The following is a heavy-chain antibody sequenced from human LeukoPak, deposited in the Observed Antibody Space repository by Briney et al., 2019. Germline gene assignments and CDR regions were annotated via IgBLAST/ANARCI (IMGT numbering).Heavy chain of an antibody. J-gene: IGHJ6*02. CDR1: GYSFTSYW. V-gene: IGHV5-51*01. D-gene: IGHD2-8*01. CDR2: IYPGASDT. CDR3: ARHGGYCTNGVCYTSGGMDV. Sequence: GESLKISCKGSGYSFTSYWIGWVRQMPGKGLEWMGIIYPGASDTRYSPSFQGQVTISADKSISTAYLQWSSLKASDTAMYYCARHGGYCTNGVCYTSGGMDVWGQGTTVTVSS.